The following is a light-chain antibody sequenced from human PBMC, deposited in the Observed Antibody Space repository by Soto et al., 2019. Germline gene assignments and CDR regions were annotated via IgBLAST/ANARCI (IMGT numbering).Light chain of an antibody. CDR1: QSVSSC. V-gene: IGKV3-11*01. J-gene: IGKJ3*01. Sequence: EIVLTQSPATLSLSPGERATLSCRASQSVSSCLAWYQQKPGQAPRLLIYDASNRATGIPARFSGSGSGTDFTHTISTLEPEDFEVYYCQQRSNSIFTFGPGTKVDIK. CDR3: QQRSNSIFT. CDR2: DAS.